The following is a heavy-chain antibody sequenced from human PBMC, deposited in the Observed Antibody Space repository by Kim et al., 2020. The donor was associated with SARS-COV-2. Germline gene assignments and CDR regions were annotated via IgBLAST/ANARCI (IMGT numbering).Heavy chain of an antibody. CDR2: IYYSGST. Sequence: SETLSLTCTVSGGSISSSSYYWGWIRQPPGKGLEWIGSIYYSGSTYYNPSLKSRVTISVYTSKNQFSLKLSSVTAADTAVYYCARSPWLQNWFDPWGQGTLVTVSS. V-gene: IGHV4-39*01. J-gene: IGHJ5*02. CDR3: ARSPWLQNWFDP. CDR1: GGSISSSSYY. D-gene: IGHD5-12*01.